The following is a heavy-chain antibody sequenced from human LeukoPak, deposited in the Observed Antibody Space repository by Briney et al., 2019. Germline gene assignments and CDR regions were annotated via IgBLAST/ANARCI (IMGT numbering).Heavy chain of an antibody. CDR2: ISSSSSYI. CDR1: GFTFSSYS. D-gene: IGHD3-10*01. V-gene: IGHV3-21*04. Sequence: GGSLRLSFAASGFTFSSYSMNWVRQAPGKGLEWVSSISSSSSYIYYADSVKGRFTISRDNAKNSLYLQMNSLRAEDTAVYYCARDGGSGPLAPLSGNWFDPWGQGTLVTVSS. CDR3: ARDGGSGPLAPLSGNWFDP. J-gene: IGHJ5*02.